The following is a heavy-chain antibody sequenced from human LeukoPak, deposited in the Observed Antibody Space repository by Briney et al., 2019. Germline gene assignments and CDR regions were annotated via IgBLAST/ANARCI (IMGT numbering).Heavy chain of an antibody. CDR3: ARDRPDYGDYVYYYYGMDV. D-gene: IGHD4-17*01. CDR1: GYTFTSYG. CDR2: ISAYNGNT. V-gene: IGHV1-18*01. J-gene: IGHJ6*02. Sequence: ASVKVSCKASGYTFTSYGISWVRQAPGQGLEWMGLISAYNGNTNYAQKLQGRVAMTTDTSTSTAYMELRSLRSDDTAVYYCARDRPDYGDYVYYYYGMDVWGQGTTVTVSS.